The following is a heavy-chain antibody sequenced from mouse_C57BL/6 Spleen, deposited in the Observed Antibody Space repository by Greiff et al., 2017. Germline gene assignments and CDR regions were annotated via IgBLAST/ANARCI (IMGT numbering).Heavy chain of an antibody. CDR2: IYPGSGST. J-gene: IGHJ1*03. Sequence: VQLQQPGAELVKPGASVKMSCKASGYTFTSYWITWVKQRPGQGLEWIGDIYPGSGSTKYNEKFKSKATLTVDTSSSTAYMQLSSLTSEDSAVYYCAREGVVTTYFDVWGTGTTVTVSS. V-gene: IGHV1-55*01. CDR3: AREGVVTTYFDV. CDR1: GYTFTSYW. D-gene: IGHD2-2*01.